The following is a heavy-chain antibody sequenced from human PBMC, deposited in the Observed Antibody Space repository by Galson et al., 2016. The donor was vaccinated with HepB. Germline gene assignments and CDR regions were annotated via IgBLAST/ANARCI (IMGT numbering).Heavy chain of an antibody. CDR3: ARAVMVGRGMDG. Sequence: TLSLTCTVSGGSISSGGYFWSWIRQHPGKGLEWIGYTYYSGNTNYNPSLKSRVTISVDTSKNQFSLHLNSVTPEDTGVYYFARAVMVGRGMDGWGQRTTVTVSS. J-gene: IGHJ6*02. CDR2: TYYSGNT. V-gene: IGHV4-31*03. D-gene: IGHD2-8*01. CDR1: GGSISSGGYF.